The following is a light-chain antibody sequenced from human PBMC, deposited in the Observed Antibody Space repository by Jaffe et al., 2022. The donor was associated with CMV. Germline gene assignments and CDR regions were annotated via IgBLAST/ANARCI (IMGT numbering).Light chain of an antibody. CDR1: QSVASGY. CDR2: AAS. V-gene: IGKV3-20*01. Sequence: EIVLTQSPGTLSLSPGERATLSCRASQSVASGYLAWYQQKPGQAPRLLIYAASRRATGIPDRFSASGSGTDFTLTISRLEPEDFAVYYCQQYGSSPQTFGQGTKVEIK. CDR3: QQYGSSPQT. J-gene: IGKJ1*01.